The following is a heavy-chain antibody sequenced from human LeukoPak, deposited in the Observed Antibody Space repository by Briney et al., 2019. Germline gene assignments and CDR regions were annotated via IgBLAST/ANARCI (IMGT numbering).Heavy chain of an antibody. J-gene: IGHJ6*03. V-gene: IGHV3-21*01. Sequence: GRSLRLSCAASGFTFSSYNMNWVRQAPGKGLEWVSSITSSSSYIYYADSVKGRLTISRDNAKNSLYLQINSLRAEDTAVYYCARDPYSGGYGDYYYYYMDVWGKGTTVTISS. CDR2: ITSSSSYI. D-gene: IGHD1-26*01. CDR1: GFTFSSYN. CDR3: ARDPYSGGYGDYYYYYMDV.